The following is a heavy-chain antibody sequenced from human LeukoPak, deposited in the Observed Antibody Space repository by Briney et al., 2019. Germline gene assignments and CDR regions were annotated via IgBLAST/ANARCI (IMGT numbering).Heavy chain of an antibody. J-gene: IGHJ4*02. CDR1: EFTFSSYW. Sequence: GESLKISCEASEFTFSSYWMHWVRQAPGKGLVWVSRINSDGRTTIYADSVKGRFTISRDNAKNTLYLQMNSLRAEDTAVYYCAREGYYDSSGYSIRFSYWGQGTLVTVSS. CDR2: INSDGRTT. V-gene: IGHV3-74*01. D-gene: IGHD3-22*01. CDR3: AREGYYDSSGYSIRFSY.